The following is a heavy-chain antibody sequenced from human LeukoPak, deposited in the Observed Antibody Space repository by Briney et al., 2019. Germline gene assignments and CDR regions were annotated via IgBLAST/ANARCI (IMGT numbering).Heavy chain of an antibody. D-gene: IGHD2-21*02. CDR2: ISPILGIA. J-gene: IGHJ4*02. CDR1: ERTFTSYA. V-gene: IGHV1-69*04. Sequence: SVKVSCKASERTFTSYAISWVGQAPGQRREWMGRISPILGIANYAQKFQGRVKITADQSTSTAYMELSSMRSEDTAVYYCARDMGPVTAIPFDYWGQGTLVTVSS. CDR3: ARDMGPVTAIPFDY.